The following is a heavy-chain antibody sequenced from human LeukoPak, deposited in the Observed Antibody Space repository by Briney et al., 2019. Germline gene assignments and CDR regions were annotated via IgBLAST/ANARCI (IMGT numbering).Heavy chain of an antibody. D-gene: IGHD6-19*01. J-gene: IGHJ6*03. CDR1: GFIFGSYG. V-gene: IGHV4-39*07. Sequence: GTLRLSCAASGFIFGSYGMSWVRQPPGKGLEWIGSIYYSGSTYYNPSLKSRVTISVDTSKNQFSLKLSSVTAADTAVYYCARGPYSSGWYFRSYYYYYMDVWGKGTTVTVSS. CDR2: IYYSGST. CDR3: ARGPYSSGWYFRSYYYYYMDV.